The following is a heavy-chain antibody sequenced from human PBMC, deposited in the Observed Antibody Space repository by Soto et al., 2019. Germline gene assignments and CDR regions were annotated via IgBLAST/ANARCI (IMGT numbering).Heavy chain of an antibody. CDR3: ARSYGSGNYYGVPSNWFDP. CDR1: GGSISTYY. V-gene: IGHV4-59*06. Sequence: PSETLSLTCTVSGGSISTYYWHWIRQHPGKGLEWIGYIYHSGSTYYNPSLESRVNISLDTSKNHFSLKLSSVTAADTAVYYCARSYGSGNYYGVPSNWFDPWGQGTLVTVSS. J-gene: IGHJ5*02. D-gene: IGHD3-10*01. CDR2: IYHSGST.